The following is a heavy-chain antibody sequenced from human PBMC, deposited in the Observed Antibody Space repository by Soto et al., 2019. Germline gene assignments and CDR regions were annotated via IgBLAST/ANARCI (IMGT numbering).Heavy chain of an antibody. Sequence: PSETLSLTCTVAGGSVGSSSSYYWGWIRQRPGKGLEWIGNIYYNGKTYYNPSLQSRVTISADTSNNRFSLRLASMTASDSGVYYCARCRVPVSGGGYYSLFDNWGQGSPVTVSS. CDR3: ARCRVPVSGGGYYSLFDN. CDR1: GGSVGSSSSYY. CDR2: IYYNGKT. D-gene: IGHD2-15*01. J-gene: IGHJ4*02. V-gene: IGHV4-39*01.